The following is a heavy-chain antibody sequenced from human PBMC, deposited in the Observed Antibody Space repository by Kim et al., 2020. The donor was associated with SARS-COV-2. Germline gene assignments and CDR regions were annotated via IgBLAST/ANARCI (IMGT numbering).Heavy chain of an antibody. CDR3: ARDSLSTRGDFWSGYYYFDY. CDR1: GFTFSSYA. V-gene: IGHV3-30-3*01. Sequence: GGSLRLSCAASGFTFSSYAMHWVRQAPGKGLEWVAVISYDGSNKYYADSVKGRFTISRDNSKNTLYLQMNSLRAEDTAVYYCARDSLSTRGDFWSGYYYFDYWGQGTLVTVSS. J-gene: IGHJ4*02. D-gene: IGHD3-3*01. CDR2: ISYDGSNK.